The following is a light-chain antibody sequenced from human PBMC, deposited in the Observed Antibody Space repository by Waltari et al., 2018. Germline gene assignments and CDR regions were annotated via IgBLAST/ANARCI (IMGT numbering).Light chain of an antibody. J-gene: IGKJ4*01. CDR3: QQHNSHPLT. CDR1: QTISTY. V-gene: IGKV1-17*03. Sequence: DIQMTQSPSSLSASVGARVTITCRASQTISTYLAWYQQKPGKVPKLLIYTASSLEGGVPSRFSGSGSGTEFTLTISSLQPEDFATYYCQQHNSHPLTFGGGTKVEIK. CDR2: TAS.